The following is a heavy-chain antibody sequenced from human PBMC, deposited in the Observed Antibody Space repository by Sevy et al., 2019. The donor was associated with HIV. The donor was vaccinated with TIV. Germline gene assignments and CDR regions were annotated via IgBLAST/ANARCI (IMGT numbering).Heavy chain of an antibody. CDR2: MNPNSGNT. CDR3: AKEGDSNAWDFDL. J-gene: IGHJ2*01. D-gene: IGHD3-22*01. CDR1: GYAFTSYD. V-gene: IGHV1-8*03. Sequence: ASVKVSCKASGYAFTSYDINWVRQATGQGLEWMGWMNPNSGNTGYAQKFQGRVTITRNTSISTAYMELSSLRSEDTAVYYCAKEGDSNAWDFDLWGRGTLVTVSS.